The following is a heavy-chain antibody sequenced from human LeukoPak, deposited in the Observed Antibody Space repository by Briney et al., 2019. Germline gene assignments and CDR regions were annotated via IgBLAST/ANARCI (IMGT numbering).Heavy chain of an antibody. CDR1: GFTFSSYW. CDR2: IKQDGSEK. V-gene: IGHV3-7*01. CDR3: ARDRLVGGGGAFDI. J-gene: IGHJ3*02. D-gene: IGHD1-26*01. Sequence: GGSLRLSCAASGFTFSSYWMSWVRQAPGKGLEWVANIKQDGSEKYYVDSVKGRFTISRDNAKNSLYLQMNSRRAEDTAVYYCARDRLVGGGGAFDIWGQGTMVTVSS.